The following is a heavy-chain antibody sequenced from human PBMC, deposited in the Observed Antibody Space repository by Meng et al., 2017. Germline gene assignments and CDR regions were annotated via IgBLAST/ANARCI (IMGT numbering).Heavy chain of an antibody. D-gene: IGHD2-21*02. CDR1: GGSFSCYY. Sequence: QVQSQQWGAGLLKPSETLSLTCAVYGGSFSCYYWSWIRQPPGKGLEWIGEINHSGSTNYNPSLKSRVTISVDTSKNQFSLKLSSVTAADTAVYYCARVGKVVTAPLTYWGQGTLVTVSS. CDR2: INHSGST. V-gene: IGHV4-34*01. CDR3: ARVGKVVTAPLTY. J-gene: IGHJ4*02.